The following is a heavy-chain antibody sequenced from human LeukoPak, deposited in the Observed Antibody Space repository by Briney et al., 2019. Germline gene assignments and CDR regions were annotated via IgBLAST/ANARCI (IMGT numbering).Heavy chain of an antibody. V-gene: IGHV3-53*01. Sequence: GGSLRLSCAVSGFSVSNNHMSWVRQAPGKGPEWVSVIHTDGTTYYADSVQGRFTVSRHNSRNTLYLQMDSLRADDTAVYYCAKDLYGGNADAFDLWGQGTMVTVSS. J-gene: IGHJ3*01. CDR2: IHTDGTT. CDR1: GFSVSNNH. D-gene: IGHD4-23*01. CDR3: AKDLYGGNADAFDL.